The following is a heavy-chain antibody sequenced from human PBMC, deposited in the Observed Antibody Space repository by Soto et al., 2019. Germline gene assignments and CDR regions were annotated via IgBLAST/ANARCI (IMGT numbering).Heavy chain of an antibody. CDR2: IYHSGST. CDR1: GGSISSGGYS. CDR3: ARHRQEVPRN. Sequence: SETLSLTCAVSGGSISSGGYSCSWIRQPPGKGLEWIGYIYHSGSTYYNPSLKSRVTISVDRSKNQFSLKLSSVTAADTAVYYCARHRQEVPRNWGQGTLVTVSS. J-gene: IGHJ4*02. V-gene: IGHV4-30-2*01.